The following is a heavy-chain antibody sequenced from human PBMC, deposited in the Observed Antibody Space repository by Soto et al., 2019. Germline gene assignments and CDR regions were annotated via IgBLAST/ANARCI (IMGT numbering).Heavy chain of an antibody. Sequence: SETLSLTCAVYGGSFSGYYWSWIRQPPGKGLEWIGEINHSGSTNYNPSLKSRVTISVETSKNQFSLKLSSVTAADTAVYYCARYERYYYDRTLDYYYGVDVWGQGTTVTVSS. CDR2: INHSGST. J-gene: IGHJ6*02. V-gene: IGHV4-34*01. CDR1: GGSFSGYY. D-gene: IGHD3-22*01. CDR3: ARYERYYYDRTLDYYYGVDV.